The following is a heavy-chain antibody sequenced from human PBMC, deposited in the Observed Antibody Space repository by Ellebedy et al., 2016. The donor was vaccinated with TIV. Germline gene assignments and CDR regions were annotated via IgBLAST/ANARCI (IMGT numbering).Heavy chain of an antibody. Sequence: MPSETLSLTCTVSGYSISSGYYWGWIRQPPGKGLEWIGSIYYSGSTYYNPSLRSRVTISVDTSKNQCSLKLSSVTAADTAVYYCAREWDSGWHGVDYWGQGTLVIVSS. CDR1: GYSISSGYY. D-gene: IGHD6-19*01. CDR2: IYYSGST. V-gene: IGHV4-38-2*02. J-gene: IGHJ4*02. CDR3: AREWDSGWHGVDY.